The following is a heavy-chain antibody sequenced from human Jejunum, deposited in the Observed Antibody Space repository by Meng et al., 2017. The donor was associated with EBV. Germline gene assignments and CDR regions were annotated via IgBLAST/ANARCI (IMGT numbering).Heavy chain of an antibody. CDR3: ARETTGGYYFDY. V-gene: IGHV6-1*01. D-gene: IGHD1-1*01. CDR1: GDSVSSNSAA. CDR2: TYYRSKWYN. Sequence: QEHPKQSGPGLVKPSQTLSLTCALSGDSVSSNSAAWNWIRQSPSRGLEWLGRTYYRSKWYNDYAQSVKSRLTVNPDTSKNQFSLQLNSVTPEDTAVYFCARETTGGYYFDYWGQGTLVTVSS. J-gene: IGHJ4*02.